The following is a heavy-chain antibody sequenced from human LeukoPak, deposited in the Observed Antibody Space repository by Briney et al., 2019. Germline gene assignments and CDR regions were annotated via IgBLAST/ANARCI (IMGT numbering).Heavy chain of an antibody. J-gene: IGHJ6*02. CDR3: ARGSGRYYYYGVDV. Sequence: PSETLSLTCTVSGGSIRSSYWSWIRQPPGKGLEWIGHIYYSGTTSGSTNYNPSLKSRVTISVDTSKNQFSLQVCSVTAADTAVYYCARGSGRYYYYGVDVWGQGTTVTVSS. V-gene: IGHV4-59*01. CDR2: IYYSGTTSGST. CDR1: GGSIRSSY. D-gene: IGHD7-27*01.